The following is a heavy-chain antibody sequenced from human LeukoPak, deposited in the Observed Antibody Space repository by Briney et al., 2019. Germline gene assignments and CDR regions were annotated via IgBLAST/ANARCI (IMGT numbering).Heavy chain of an antibody. D-gene: IGHD6-13*01. V-gene: IGHV1-46*01. CDR3: AEISSKWYGNALEI. CDR2: INPSGGST. Sequence: ASVKVSCKASGYTFTSYYMHWVRQAPGQGLEWMGIINPSGGSTSYAPKFQGRVSMTRNTSIKTAYLELSSLTSEDTAVYYCAEISSKWYGNALEIWGQGTMVIVSA. J-gene: IGHJ3*02. CDR1: GYTFTSYY.